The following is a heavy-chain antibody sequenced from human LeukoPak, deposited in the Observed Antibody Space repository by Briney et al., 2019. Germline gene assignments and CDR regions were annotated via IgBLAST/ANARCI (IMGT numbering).Heavy chain of an antibody. D-gene: IGHD2-2*02. Sequence: GGSLRLSCAASGFTFSNYATTWVRQAPGKGLEWVSAISGSGDSTHYADSVKGRFTISRDNSKNTLYLQMNSLRAEDTAVYYCAKGCSYTNCYTSDYWGQGTLVTVSS. CDR2: ISGSGDST. CDR1: GFTFSNYA. V-gene: IGHV3-23*01. J-gene: IGHJ4*02. CDR3: AKGCSYTNCYTSDY.